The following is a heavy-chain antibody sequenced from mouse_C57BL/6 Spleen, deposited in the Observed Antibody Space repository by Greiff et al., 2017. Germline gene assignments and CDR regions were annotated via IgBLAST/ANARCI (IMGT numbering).Heavy chain of an antibody. V-gene: IGHV1-9*01. CDR1: GYTFTGYW. CDR3: ARCEAYGSSVDFDV. CDR2: IFPGSGGT. D-gene: IGHD1-1*01. J-gene: IGHJ1*03. Sequence: QVQLQQSGAELMKPGASVKLSCKATGYTFTGYWIEWVKQRPGHGLEWIGEIFPGSGGTNYNEKFKGKATLTADTSSNTAYMRLSSLTTEDSAIYYCARCEAYGSSVDFDVWGTGTTVTVSS.